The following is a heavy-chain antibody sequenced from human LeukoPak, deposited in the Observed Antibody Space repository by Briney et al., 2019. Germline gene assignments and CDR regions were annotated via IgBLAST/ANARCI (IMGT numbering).Heavy chain of an antibody. CDR2: IYPGDSDT. Sequence: PGESLKISCKASVFSFSNYWIAWVRQKPGEGLEWMGNIYPGDSDTRYNPSLQGQVTISADKSIKTAYLQWSSLKASDTAIYYCARRGGGNTGGFYFDYWGQGSLVTVSS. D-gene: IGHD3-16*01. CDR1: VFSFSNYW. CDR3: ARRGGGNTGGFYFDY. V-gene: IGHV5-51*01. J-gene: IGHJ4*02.